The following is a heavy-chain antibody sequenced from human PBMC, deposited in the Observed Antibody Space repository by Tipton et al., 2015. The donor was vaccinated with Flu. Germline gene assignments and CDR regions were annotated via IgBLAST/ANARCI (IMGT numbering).Heavy chain of an antibody. CDR3: ARLTYYYGSGTSDY. J-gene: IGHJ4*02. V-gene: IGHV4-38-2*01. Sequence: LRLSCSVSGDSISSGYYWGWIRQPPGKGLEWIGSIYRSGTTYYNPSLKSRVTISVDTSKTQFSLNLSSVTAADTAVYYCARLTYYYGSGTSDYWGQGTLATVSS. CDR2: IYRSGTT. CDR1: GDSISSGYY. D-gene: IGHD3-10*01.